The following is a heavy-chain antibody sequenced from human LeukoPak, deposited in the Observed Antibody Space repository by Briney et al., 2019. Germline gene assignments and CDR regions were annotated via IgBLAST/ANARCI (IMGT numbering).Heavy chain of an antibody. V-gene: IGHV1-69*05. J-gene: IGHJ4*02. CDR2: IIPIFGTA. D-gene: IGHD3-10*01. CDR1: GGTFSSYA. Sequence: SVKVSCKASGGTFSSYAISWVRQAPGQGLEWMGGIIPIFGTANYAQKFQGRVTIITDESTNTAYMELSSLRSEDTAVYYCAREDYYVSGSYLNYWGQGTLVTVSS. CDR3: AREDYYVSGSYLNY.